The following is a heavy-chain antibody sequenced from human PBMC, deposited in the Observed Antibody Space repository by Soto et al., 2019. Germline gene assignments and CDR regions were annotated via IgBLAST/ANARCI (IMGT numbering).Heavy chain of an antibody. CDR1: GFKYTDFA. CDR2: ISYDGSDK. CDR3: ARRAWDSYYAIDV. V-gene: IGHV3-30*09. D-gene: IGHD3-22*01. J-gene: IGHJ6*02. Sequence: VQLVESGGGEVQPGRSLRLSCAASGFKYTDFALHWVRQAPGKGLEWVAIISYDGSDKYYADSVKGRFVIYRDNNKNTLYLEMNSLRPEDTAVYFCARRAWDSYYAIDVWGQGTTVTVFS.